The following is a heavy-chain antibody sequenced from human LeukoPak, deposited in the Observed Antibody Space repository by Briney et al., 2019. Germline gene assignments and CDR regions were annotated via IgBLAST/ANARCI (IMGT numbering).Heavy chain of an antibody. CDR3: AAEVGDYVDY. CDR2: IYYSGST. Sequence: SETLPLTCTVSGGSVSSGSYYWSWIRQPPGKGLEWIGYIYYSGSTNYNPSLKSRVTISVDTSKNQFSLKLSSVTAADTAVYYCAAEVGDYVDYWGQGTLVTVSS. CDR1: GGSVSSGSYY. V-gene: IGHV4-61*01. J-gene: IGHJ4*02. D-gene: IGHD1-26*01.